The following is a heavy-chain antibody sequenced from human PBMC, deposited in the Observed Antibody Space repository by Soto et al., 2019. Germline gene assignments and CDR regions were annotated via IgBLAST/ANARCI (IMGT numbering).Heavy chain of an antibody. D-gene: IGHD6-6*01. CDR1: GGSFSGYY. V-gene: IGHV4-34*01. CDR2: INHSGST. J-gene: IGHJ6*02. CDR3: ARRESIAARPYYYGMDV. Sequence: SETLSLTCAVYGGSFSGYYWSWIRKPPGKGLEGIGEINHSGSTNYNPSLKSRVTISVDTSKTRFSLKLSSVTAADTAVYYCARRESIAARPYYYGMDVWGQGTTVTVSS.